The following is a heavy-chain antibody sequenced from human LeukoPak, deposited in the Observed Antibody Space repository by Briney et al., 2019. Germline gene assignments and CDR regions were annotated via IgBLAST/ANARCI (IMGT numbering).Heavy chain of an antibody. D-gene: IGHD6-19*01. CDR1: GFTFSSYA. CDR2: ISGSGGTT. J-gene: IGHJ4*02. CDR3: AKPLTAVAGPASDY. V-gene: IGHV3-23*01. Sequence: PGGSLRLSCAASGFTFSSYAMSWVRQAPGKGLEWVSAISGSGGTTYYADSVKGRFTISRDNSKNTLYLQMNSLRAEDTAVYYCAKPLTAVAGPASDYWGQGTLVTVSS.